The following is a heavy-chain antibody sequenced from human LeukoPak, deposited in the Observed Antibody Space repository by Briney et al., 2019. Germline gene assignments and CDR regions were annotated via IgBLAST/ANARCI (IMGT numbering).Heavy chain of an antibody. V-gene: IGHV4-39*07. CDR3: ARDVGGFGELLLTYFDY. J-gene: IGHJ4*02. CDR1: GGSISSSSYY. D-gene: IGHD3-10*01. Sequence: PSETLSLTCTVSGGSISSSSYYWGWIRQPPGKGLEWIGSIYYSGSTYYNPSLKSRVTISVDTSKNQFSLKLSSVTAADTAVYYCARDVGGFGELLLTYFDYWGQGTLVTVSS. CDR2: IYYSGST.